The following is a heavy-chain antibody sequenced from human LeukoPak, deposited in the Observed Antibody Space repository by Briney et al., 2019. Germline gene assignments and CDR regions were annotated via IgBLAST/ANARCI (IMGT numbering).Heavy chain of an antibody. V-gene: IGHV3-23*01. CDR1: GFIFSTYW. CDR3: AKLGGYSYGYPTPHYA. D-gene: IGHD5-18*01. CDR2: ISGSGGST. J-gene: IGHJ4*02. Sequence: PGGSLRLSCAASGFIFSTYWMHWVRQAPGKGLEWVSAISGSGGSTYYADSVKGRFTISRDNSKNTLYLQMNSLRAEDTAVYYCAKLGGYSYGYPTPHYAWGQGTLVTVSS.